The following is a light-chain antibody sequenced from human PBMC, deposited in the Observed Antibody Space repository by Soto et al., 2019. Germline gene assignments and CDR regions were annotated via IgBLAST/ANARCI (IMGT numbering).Light chain of an antibody. V-gene: IGLV2-14*01. Sequence: ALTQPASVSGSPGQSITISCTGTSSDVGGYNYVSWYQQHPGKAPKLMIYDVSNRPSGVSNRFSGSKSGNTASLTISGLQAEDEADYYCSSYTSRSSSTYVFGTGTKVTVL. J-gene: IGLJ1*01. CDR1: SSDVGGYNY. CDR3: SSYTSRSSSTYV. CDR2: DVS.